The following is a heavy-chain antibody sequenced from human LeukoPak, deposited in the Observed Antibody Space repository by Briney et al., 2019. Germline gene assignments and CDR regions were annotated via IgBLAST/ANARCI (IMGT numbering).Heavy chain of an antibody. J-gene: IGHJ4*02. V-gene: IGHV1-2*02. CDR2: INPNSGGR. CDR3: ARAEKAGSPGY. CDR1: GYTFTGYY. D-gene: IGHD6-13*01. Sequence: ASVKVSCKASGYTFTGYYIHWVRQAPGQGLEWMGWINPNSGGRNYAQKFQGRVTMTRDTSISTAYMELSRLRSDDTAVYYCARAEKAGSPGYWGQGTLVTVSS.